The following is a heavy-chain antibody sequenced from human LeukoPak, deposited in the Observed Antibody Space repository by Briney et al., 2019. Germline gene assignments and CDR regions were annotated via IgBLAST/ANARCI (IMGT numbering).Heavy chain of an antibody. D-gene: IGHD3-16*01. CDR3: ARGGTSTWPPRPFDY. V-gene: IGHV4-4*02. Sequence: PSGTLSLTCAVSGGSISSSNWWSWVRQPPGKGLEWIGEIYHSGSANYNPSLKSRVTISVDKSKNQFSLKLSSVTAADTAVYYCARGGTSTWPPRPFDYWGQGTLVTVSS. CDR1: GGSISSSNW. J-gene: IGHJ4*02. CDR2: IYHSGSA.